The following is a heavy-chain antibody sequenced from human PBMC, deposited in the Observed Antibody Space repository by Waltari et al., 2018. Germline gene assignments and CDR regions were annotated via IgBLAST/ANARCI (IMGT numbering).Heavy chain of an antibody. CDR1: GLTLRRYW. D-gene: IGHD3-16*01. CDR3: IRDFGEPGATNVFDI. CDR2: IEFSGEGT. J-gene: IGHJ3*02. Sequence: EVQLVESGGGLVQPGGSLRLSCAAFGLTLRRYWMHWVRQAPGKGLVWVSRIEFSGEGTSYAESGDGRFNIGRDNAKNTGYLQMNSVRAEDTAVYYCIRDFGEPGATNVFDIWGQGTMVTVSS. V-gene: IGHV3-74*01.